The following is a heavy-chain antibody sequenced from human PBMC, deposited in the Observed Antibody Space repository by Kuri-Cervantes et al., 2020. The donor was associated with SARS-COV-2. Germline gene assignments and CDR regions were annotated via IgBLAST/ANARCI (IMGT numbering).Heavy chain of an antibody. D-gene: IGHD6-13*01. V-gene: IGHV3-23*01. CDR3: AKGENTYSSSWFDP. CDR2: ISGSGDST. J-gene: IGHJ5*02. CDR1: GFTFSSYW. Sequence: GGSLRLSCAASGFTFSSYWMSWVRQAPGKGLEWVSAISGSGDSTYYADSVKGRFTISRDNSKNTLYLQMNSLRAEDTAVYYCAKGENTYSSSWFDPWGQGTLVTVSS.